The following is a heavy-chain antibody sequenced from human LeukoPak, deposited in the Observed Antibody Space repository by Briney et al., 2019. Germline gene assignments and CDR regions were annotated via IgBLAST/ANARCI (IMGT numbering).Heavy chain of an antibody. D-gene: IGHD7-27*01. CDR3: AVAPSGAFDM. CDR1: GGSISSYY. V-gene: IGHV4-59*01. Sequence: PSETLSLTCTVSGGSISSYYWSWIRQPPGKWLEWSGYISYSGSTNYNPSLKSRVTLSVDTPKHHFSLKLRSTPAADTAVYCGAVAPSGAFDMCGQARMVSVSS. J-gene: IGHJ3*02. CDR2: ISYSGST.